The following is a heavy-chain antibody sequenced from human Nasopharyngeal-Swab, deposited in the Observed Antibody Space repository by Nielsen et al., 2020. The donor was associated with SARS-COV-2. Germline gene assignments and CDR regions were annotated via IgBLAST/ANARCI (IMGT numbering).Heavy chain of an antibody. CDR1: GFTFHDFA. Sequence: GESLKISCAASGFTFHDFAMHWVRQAPGKGLEWVSLITSDDDTTLYADSVKGRFTISRDNSRNSLYLQMNSLRLEDTAFYYCAKPTIFGAEIDYWGQGTLVTVSS. V-gene: IGHV3-43D*03. CDR3: AKPTIFGAEIDY. D-gene: IGHD3-3*01. CDR2: ITSDDDTT. J-gene: IGHJ4*02.